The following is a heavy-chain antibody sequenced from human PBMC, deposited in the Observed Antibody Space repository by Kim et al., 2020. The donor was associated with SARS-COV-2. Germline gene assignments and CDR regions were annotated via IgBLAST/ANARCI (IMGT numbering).Heavy chain of an antibody. V-gene: IGHV1-18*01. D-gene: IGHD1-26*01. CDR3: ARDRHMVGAIRFCDH. Sequence: ASVKVSCKASGYTFTSYGITWVRQAPGERPEWMGWINGYNGNTHFGQKFQGRVTMTTDISTTTVYMELGGLTSDDTAVYYCARDRHMVGAIRFCDHWGQGTLVTVSS. J-gene: IGHJ4*02. CDR2: INGYNGNT. CDR1: GYTFTSYG.